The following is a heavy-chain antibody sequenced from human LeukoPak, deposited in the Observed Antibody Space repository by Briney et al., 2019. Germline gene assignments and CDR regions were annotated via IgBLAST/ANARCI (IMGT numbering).Heavy chain of an antibody. CDR1: GYTFTSYG. J-gene: IGHJ4*02. CDR2: ISAYNGNT. D-gene: IGHD6-13*01. V-gene: IGHV1-18*01. Sequence: ASVKVSCKASGYTFTSYGISWVRQAPGQGLEWMGWISAYNGNTNYAQKLQGRVTMTTDTSTSTAYMELRSLRSDDTAVYYCARVRSLYSTSWIDYWGQGTLVTVSS. CDR3: ARVRSLYSTSWIDY.